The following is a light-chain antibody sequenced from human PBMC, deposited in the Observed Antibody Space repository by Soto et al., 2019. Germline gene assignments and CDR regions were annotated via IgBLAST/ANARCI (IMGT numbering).Light chain of an antibody. CDR1: QSVGRS. Sequence: EIVMTQSPAILSVSPGGRATLSGRASQSVGRSLAWYQQTAGQAPRLLIYDASNRATGIPARFSGSGSGTDFTLTISSLEPEDFAVYYCQQRSNWPLTFGGGTKVDIK. CDR2: DAS. CDR3: QQRSNWPLT. J-gene: IGKJ4*01. V-gene: IGKV3-11*01.